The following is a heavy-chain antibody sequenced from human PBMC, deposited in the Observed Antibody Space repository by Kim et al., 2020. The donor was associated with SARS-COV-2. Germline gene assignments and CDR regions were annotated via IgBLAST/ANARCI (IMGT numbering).Heavy chain of an antibody. CDR2: IYYSGST. CDR1: GGSISSGGYY. Sequence: TLSLTCTVSGGSISSGGYYWNWLRQHPGKGLEWIGYIYYSGSTYYNPSLKSRVTISVDTSKNQFSLKLSSVTAADTAVYYCARDRTPPRDYGDYEGWGWDYYYGMDVWGQGTTVTVSS. D-gene: IGHD4-17*01. CDR3: ARDRTPPRDYGDYEGWGWDYYYGMDV. J-gene: IGHJ6*02. V-gene: IGHV4-31*03.